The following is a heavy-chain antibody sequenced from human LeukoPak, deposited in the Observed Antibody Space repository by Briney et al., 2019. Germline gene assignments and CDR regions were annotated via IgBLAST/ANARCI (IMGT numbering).Heavy chain of an antibody. J-gene: IGHJ4*02. CDR2: INHSGST. Sequence: TSETLSLTCAVYGGSFSGYYWSWIRQPPGKGLEWIGEINHSGSTNNNPSLKSRVTISLDTSKNQFSLKPTSVTAADAAVYYCARVGDVDSRPLTYWGQGTPVTVSS. D-gene: IGHD5-24*01. CDR3: ARVGDVDSRPLTY. CDR1: GGSFSGYY. V-gene: IGHV4-34*01.